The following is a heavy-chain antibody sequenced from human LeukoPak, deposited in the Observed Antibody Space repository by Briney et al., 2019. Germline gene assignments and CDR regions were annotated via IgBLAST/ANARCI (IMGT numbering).Heavy chain of an antibody. D-gene: IGHD3-3*01. J-gene: IGHJ4*02. CDR3: ARDSFWSGYYYQRGIDY. V-gene: IGHV4-39*02. Sequence: PSETLSLTCTVSGGSISSSSYYWGWIRQPPGKGLEWIGSIYYSGSTYYNPSLKSRVTISVDTSKNQFSLKLSSVTAADTAVYYCARDSFWSGYYYQRGIDYWGQGTLVTVSS. CDR1: GGSISSSSYY. CDR2: IYYSGST.